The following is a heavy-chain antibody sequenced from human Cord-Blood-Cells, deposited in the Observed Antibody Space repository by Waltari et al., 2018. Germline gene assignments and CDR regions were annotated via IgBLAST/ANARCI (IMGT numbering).Heavy chain of an antibody. J-gene: IGHJ4*02. D-gene: IGHD6-19*01. CDR2: IYSGGST. CDR3: ATNMGAVAGTFDY. CDR1: GFTVRRNY. V-gene: IGHV3-53*01. Sequence: EVQLVESGGGLIQPGGSLRLSCAAYGFTVRRNYLTWVRQAPGKGLEWVSVIYSGGSTYYADSVKGRFTISRDNSKNTLYLQMNSLRAEDTAVYYCATNMGAVAGTFDYWGQGTLVTVSS.